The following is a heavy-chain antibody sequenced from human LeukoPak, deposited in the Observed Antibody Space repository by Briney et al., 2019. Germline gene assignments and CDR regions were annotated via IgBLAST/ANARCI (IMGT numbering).Heavy chain of an antibody. Sequence: GGSLRLSCAASGFTFSSYGMHWVRQAPGKGLEWVAVIWYDGSNKYYADSVKGRFTISRDNAKNSLYLQMNSLGAEDTAFYYCVTVTAAGFVDHWGQGTLVTVSS. CDR2: IWYDGSNK. CDR1: GFTFSSYG. CDR3: VTVTAAGFVDH. J-gene: IGHJ4*02. V-gene: IGHV3-33*03. D-gene: IGHD6-13*01.